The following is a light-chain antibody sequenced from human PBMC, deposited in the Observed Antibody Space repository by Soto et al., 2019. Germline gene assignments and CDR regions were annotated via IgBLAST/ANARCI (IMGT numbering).Light chain of an antibody. CDR1: SGDIGSYTY. CDR2: EGN. Sequence: QSVLTQPASVSGSPGQSITISCTGTSGDIGSYTYVSWYQQYPGKAPKLLISEGNKRPSGVSNRFSGSKSGNTASLTISGLQAEDEADYYCCSYAGFSTFVFGIGT. V-gene: IGLV2-23*03. CDR3: CSYAGFSTFV. J-gene: IGLJ1*01.